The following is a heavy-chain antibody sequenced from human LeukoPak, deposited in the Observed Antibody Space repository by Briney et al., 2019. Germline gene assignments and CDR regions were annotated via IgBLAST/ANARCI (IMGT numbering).Heavy chain of an antibody. D-gene: IGHD3-3*01. J-gene: IGHJ6*02. CDR3: ARGDFWSASPDYYYYYGMDV. Sequence: SETLSLTCAVSGGSISSGGYSWSWIRQPPGKGLEWIGYIYHSGSTYYNPSLKSRVTISVDRSKNQFSLKLSSVTAADTAVYYCARGDFWSASPDYYYYYGMDVWGQGTTVTVSS. CDR2: IYHSGST. V-gene: IGHV4-30-2*01. CDR1: GGSISSGGYS.